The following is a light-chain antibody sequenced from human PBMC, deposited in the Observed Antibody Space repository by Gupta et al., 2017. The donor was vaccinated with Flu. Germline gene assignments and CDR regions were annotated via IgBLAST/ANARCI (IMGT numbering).Light chain of an antibody. CDR3: QQDYSVPYT. Sequence: LAVSLGERATINCKSSQSVLYNKNYLAWYQQKPGQSPNLLIYWASTRESGVPDRFSASGSGTDFTLTISSLQAEDVAVYYCQQDYSVPYTFGQGTKLELK. CDR2: WAS. J-gene: IGKJ2*01. V-gene: IGKV4-1*01. CDR1: QSVLYNKNY.